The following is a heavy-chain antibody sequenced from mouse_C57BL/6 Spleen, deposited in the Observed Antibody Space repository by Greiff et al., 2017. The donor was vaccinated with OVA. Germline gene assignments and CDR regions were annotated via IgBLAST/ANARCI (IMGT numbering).Heavy chain of an antibody. CDR2: IWGDGSR. J-gene: IGHJ4*01. V-gene: IGHV2-3*01. CDR1: GFSLTSYG. CDR3: SKSYDPFYAMDY. D-gene: IGHD2-3*01. Sequence: VQRVESGPGLVAPSQSLSITCTVSGFSLTSYGVSWVRQPPGKGLEWLGVIWGDGSRNYYSALISSLSISKDNSKSQVCLRLISLQTDDTATYDCSKSYDPFYAMDYWGQGTSVTVSS.